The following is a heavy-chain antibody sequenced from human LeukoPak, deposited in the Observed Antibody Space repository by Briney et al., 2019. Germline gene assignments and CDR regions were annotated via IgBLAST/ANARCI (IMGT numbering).Heavy chain of an antibody. CDR3: AKDVLLWFGELLSGFDY. V-gene: IGHV3-23*01. D-gene: IGHD3-10*01. Sequence: GRSLRLSCAASGFTFSSYAMSWVRQAPGKGLEWVSAISGSGGSTYYADSVKGRFTISRDNSKNTLYLQMNSLRAEDTAVYYCAKDVLLWFGELLSGFDYWGQGTLVTVSS. CDR2: ISGSGGST. J-gene: IGHJ4*02. CDR1: GFTFSSYA.